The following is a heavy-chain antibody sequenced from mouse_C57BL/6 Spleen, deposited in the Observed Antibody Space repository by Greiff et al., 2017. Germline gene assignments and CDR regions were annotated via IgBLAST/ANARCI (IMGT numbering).Heavy chain of an antibody. CDR1: GFSLTSYG. V-gene: IGHV2-2*01. CDR3: ARNSQGYFDV. Sequence: QVQLKQSGPGLVQPSQSLSITCTVSGFSLTSYGVHWVRQSPGKGLEWLGVIWSGGSTDYNAAFISRLSISKDNSKSQVFFKMNSLQADDTAIYYCARNSQGYFDVWGTGTTVTVSS. CDR2: IWSGGST. D-gene: IGHD3-2*02. J-gene: IGHJ1*03.